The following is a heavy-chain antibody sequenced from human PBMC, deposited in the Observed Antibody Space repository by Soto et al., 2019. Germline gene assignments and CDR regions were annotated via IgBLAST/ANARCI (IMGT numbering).Heavy chain of an antibody. CDR3: GRFYSSGLYYFEF. CDR2: ISPGDYDT. Sequence: GESLKISCKGSGYSFTNDWIGWVRQMPGKGQEWVGIISPGDYDTNYSPSFQGQVTIAADKSINTAYLQWRSLKASRNAIYFCGRFYSSGLYYFEFWGQGTLGTGSS. V-gene: IGHV5-51*01. CDR1: GYSFTNDW. D-gene: IGHD6-19*01. J-gene: IGHJ4*02.